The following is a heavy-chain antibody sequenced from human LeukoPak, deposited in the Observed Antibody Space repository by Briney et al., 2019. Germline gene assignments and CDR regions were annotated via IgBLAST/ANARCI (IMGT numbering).Heavy chain of an antibody. J-gene: IGHJ4*02. CDR3: AREQYCSSTGCYTSFDY. CDR2: IKQDGSEK. V-gene: IGHV3-7*01. CDR1: GFTFSSYW. Sequence: GGSLRLSCAASGFTFSSYWMSWVRQAPGKGLEWVANIKQDGSEKYYVDSVKGRFTISRDNAKNSLYLQVNSLRAEDTAVYYCAREQYCSSTGCYTSFDYWGQGTLVTVSS. D-gene: IGHD2-2*02.